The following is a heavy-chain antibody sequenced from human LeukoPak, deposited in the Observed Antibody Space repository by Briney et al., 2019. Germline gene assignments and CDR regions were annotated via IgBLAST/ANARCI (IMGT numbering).Heavy chain of an antibody. CDR1: GGSIASSSNY. V-gene: IGHV4-39*07. D-gene: IGHD3-22*01. J-gene: IGHJ3*02. Sequence: SETLSLTCTVSGGSIASSSNYWVWIRQPPGEELEWMGSIYYSGITHYNPSLKSRVTISVDTSKNQFSLKLSSVTAADTAVYYCARDSFDYYDSSGYYGYAFDIWGQGTMVTVSS. CDR3: ARDSFDYYDSSGYYGYAFDI. CDR2: IYYSGIT.